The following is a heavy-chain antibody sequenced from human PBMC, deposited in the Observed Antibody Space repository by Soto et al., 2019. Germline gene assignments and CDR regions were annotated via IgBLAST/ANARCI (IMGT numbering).Heavy chain of an antibody. CDR1: GGTFSSYT. CDR2: IIPMLGIA. J-gene: IGHJ5*02. Sequence: QVQLVQSGAEVKKPGSSVKVSCKASGGTFSSYTISWVRQAPGQGLEWMGRIIPMLGIANYAQKFQGRVTITADKSTSTAYMELSSLRSEDTAVYYCARAGRITDTEPGFDPWGQGTLVTVSS. D-gene: IGHD3-10*01. CDR3: ARAGRITDTEPGFDP. V-gene: IGHV1-69*02.